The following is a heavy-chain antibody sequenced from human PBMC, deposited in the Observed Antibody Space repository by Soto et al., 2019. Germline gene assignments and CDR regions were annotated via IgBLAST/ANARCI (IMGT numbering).Heavy chain of an antibody. V-gene: IGHV4-34*01. Sequence: SETLSLTCAVYGGSFSGYYWSWIRQPPGKGLEWIGEINHSGSTNYNPSLKSRVTISVDTSKNQFSLKLSSVTAADTAVYYCARGPLITIFGVVIRNWFDPWGQGTLVTVSS. CDR2: INHSGST. CDR3: ARGPLITIFGVVIRNWFDP. J-gene: IGHJ5*02. D-gene: IGHD3-3*01. CDR1: GGSFSGYY.